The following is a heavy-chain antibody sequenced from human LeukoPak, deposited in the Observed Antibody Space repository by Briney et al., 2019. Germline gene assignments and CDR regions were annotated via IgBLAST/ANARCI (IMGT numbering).Heavy chain of an antibody. D-gene: IGHD2-8*01. CDR2: ISGDGGTI. Sequence: GGSLRLSCAASGFMPRSSAMSWVRQAPGKGLEWVSAISGDGGTISYAASVRGRFTISRDNAKNTLFLQMSSLRAGDTALYYCAKELYGNPSGYWGQGTRVTVSS. J-gene: IGHJ4*02. CDR1: GFMPRSSA. CDR3: AKELYGNPSGY. V-gene: IGHV3-23*01.